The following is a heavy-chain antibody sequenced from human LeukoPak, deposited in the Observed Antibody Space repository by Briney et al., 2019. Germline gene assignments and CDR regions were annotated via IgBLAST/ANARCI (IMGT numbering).Heavy chain of an antibody. CDR3: ARGDYYDSSGYYAVKRRYFDL. V-gene: IGHV1-69*13. J-gene: IGHJ2*01. CDR2: IIPIFGTA. D-gene: IGHD3-22*01. CDR1: GGTFSSYA. Sequence: ASVKVSCKASGGTFSSYAISWVRQAPGQGLEWMGGIIPIFGTANYAQKFQGRVTITADESTSTAYMELSSLRSEDTAVYYCARGDYYDSSGYYAVKRRYFDLWGRGTLVTVSS.